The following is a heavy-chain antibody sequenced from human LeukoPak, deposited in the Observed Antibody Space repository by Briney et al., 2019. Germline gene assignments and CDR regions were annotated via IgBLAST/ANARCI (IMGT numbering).Heavy chain of an antibody. V-gene: IGHV1-18*01. CDR1: GYTFTSYG. J-gene: IGHJ6*03. CDR3: ARVIAARLGGYYYYYMDV. Sequence: ASVKVSCKASGYTFTSYGISWVRQAHGQGLEWMGWISAYNGNTNYAQKLQGRVTMTTDTSTSTAYMELRSLRSDDTAVYYCARVIAARLGGYYYYYMDVWGKGTTVTVSS. D-gene: IGHD6-6*01. CDR2: ISAYNGNT.